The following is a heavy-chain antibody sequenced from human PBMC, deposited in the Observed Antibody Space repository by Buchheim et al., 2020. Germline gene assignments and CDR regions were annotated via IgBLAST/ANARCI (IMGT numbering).Heavy chain of an antibody. CDR2: INGGGDST. J-gene: IGHJ4*02. V-gene: IGHV3-23*01. CDR3: AEGFGGLDY. Sequence: EVQLLDSGGGLVQPGGSLRLSCAASGFTFTSYTMSWVRQAPGKGLEWVSGINGGGDSTYYADSVKGRFTISRDNSKNTLYLQMNSLRVEDTAVYYCAEGFGGLDYWGQGTL. D-gene: IGHD3-16*01. CDR1: GFTFTSYT.